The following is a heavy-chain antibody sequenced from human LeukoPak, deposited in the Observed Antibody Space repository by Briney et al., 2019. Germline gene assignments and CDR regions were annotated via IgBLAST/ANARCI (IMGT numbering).Heavy chain of an antibody. CDR2: VYYSGST. J-gene: IGHJ3*02. V-gene: IGHV4-39*07. CDR3: ARDISSSWENAFDI. CDR1: GGSISSSYYY. D-gene: IGHD6-13*01. Sequence: SETLSLTCTVSGGSISSSYYYWGWIRQPPGKGLEWIGSVYYSGSTNYNPSLKSRVTISVDTSKNQFSLKLSSVTAADTAVYYCARDISSSWENAFDIWGQGTMVTVSS.